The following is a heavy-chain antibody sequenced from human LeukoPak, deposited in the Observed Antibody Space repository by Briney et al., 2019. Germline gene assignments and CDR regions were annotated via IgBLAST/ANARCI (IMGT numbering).Heavy chain of an antibody. J-gene: IGHJ4*02. CDR1: WFSLSTSGVG. Sequence: SGPTRLNPTQTLTLTCTFSWFSLSTSGVGVGWIRQPPGKALEWLALIYWNDDKRYSPSLKGRLTITKDTSKNQVVLTMTNLDPVDTATYYCAHRLSRIAASGREGFDYWGQGTLVTVSS. CDR2: IYWNDDK. CDR3: AHRLSRIAASGREGFDY. D-gene: IGHD6-13*01. V-gene: IGHV2-5*01.